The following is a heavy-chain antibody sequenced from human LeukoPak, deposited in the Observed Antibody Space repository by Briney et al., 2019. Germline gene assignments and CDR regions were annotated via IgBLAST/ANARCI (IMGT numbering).Heavy chain of an antibody. CDR3: ASSDTAMAPFDY. Sequence: PSETLSLTCAVAGGSISSYYWSWIRQPAGKGLKWIGRIYTSGSTNYNPSLKSRVTMSVDTSKYQFSLKLSSVAAADTAVYYCASSDTAMAPFDYWGQGTLVTVSS. J-gene: IGHJ4*02. CDR2: IYTSGST. CDR1: GGSISSYY. V-gene: IGHV4-4*07. D-gene: IGHD5-18*01.